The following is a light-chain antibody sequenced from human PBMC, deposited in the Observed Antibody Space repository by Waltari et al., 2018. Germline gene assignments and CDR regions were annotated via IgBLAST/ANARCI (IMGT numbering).Light chain of an antibody. CDR2: EVN. Sequence: QSALTQPASVSGSPGQSITISCTGTSSDVGGHNYVSWYQHHPGKAPKLMIYEVNNRPSGVSTRFPGSKSGNTSSLTISDLQAEDEADYHCSSYTSSSTVVFGGGTKLTVL. CDR3: SSYTSSSTVV. J-gene: IGLJ2*01. CDR1: SSDVGGHNY. V-gene: IGLV2-14*01.